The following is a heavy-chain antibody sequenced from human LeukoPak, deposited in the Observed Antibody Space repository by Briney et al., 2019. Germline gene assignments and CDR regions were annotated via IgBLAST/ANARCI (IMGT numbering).Heavy chain of an antibody. V-gene: IGHV1-69*13. CDR1: GGTFSSYA. D-gene: IGHD6-13*01. CDR3: AVAIAAAGKFDI. Sequence: ASVKVSCKASGGTFSSYAISWVRQAPGQGLEGMGGIIPIFGTANYAQKFQGRVTITADESTSTAYMELSSLRSEDTAVYYCAVAIAAAGKFDIWGQGTMVTVSS. CDR2: IIPIFGTA. J-gene: IGHJ3*02.